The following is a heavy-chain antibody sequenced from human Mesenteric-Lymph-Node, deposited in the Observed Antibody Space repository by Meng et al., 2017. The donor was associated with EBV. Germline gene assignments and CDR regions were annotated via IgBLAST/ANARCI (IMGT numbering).Heavy chain of an antibody. J-gene: IGHJ5*02. V-gene: IGHV4-4*02. CDR1: GGSISSTNW. D-gene: IGHD4-17*01. Sequence: QVQLQESGPGLVRPSGXLSLTCDVSGGSISSTNWWSWIRQPPGKGLEWIGEVYHSGTTNYHPSLKSRATISVDKSKNQFSLKLTSVTAADTAIYYCARAYGDYSRCFDPWGQGTLVTVSS. CDR2: VYHSGTT. CDR3: ARAYGDYSRCFDP.